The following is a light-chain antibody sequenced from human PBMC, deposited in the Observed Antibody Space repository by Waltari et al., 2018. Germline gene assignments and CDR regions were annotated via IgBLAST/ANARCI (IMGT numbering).Light chain of an antibody. CDR3: QQSSSTPPWT. J-gene: IGKJ1*01. V-gene: IGKV6-21*01. CDR2: SAT. CDR1: QSIGSS. Sequence: EIVLTQSPDFQSVTPKEKVTITCRASQSIGSSLHWYQQKPDQSPKLLIYSATRLQSGVPSRFSGSGSGTDFTLTISSLQPEDFATYYCQQSSSTPPWTFGQGTKVEI.